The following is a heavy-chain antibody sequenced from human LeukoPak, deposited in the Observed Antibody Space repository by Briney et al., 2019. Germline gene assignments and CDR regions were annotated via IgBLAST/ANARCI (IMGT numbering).Heavy chain of an antibody. V-gene: IGHV3-21*01. CDR3: AREYYDFWSGRWADY. J-gene: IGHJ4*02. CDR1: GFTFSSYA. CDR2: ISSSSSYI. D-gene: IGHD3-3*01. Sequence: GGSLRLSCAASGFTFSSYAMHWVRQAPGKGLEWVSSISSSSSYIYYADSVKGRFTISRDNAKNSLYLQMNSLRAEDTAVYYCAREYYDFWSGRWADYWGQGTLVTVSS.